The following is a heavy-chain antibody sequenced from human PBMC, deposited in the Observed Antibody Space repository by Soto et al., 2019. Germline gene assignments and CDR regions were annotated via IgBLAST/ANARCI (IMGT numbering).Heavy chain of an antibody. D-gene: IGHD2-2*01. CDR3: ARVVAGNYYFDY. CDR2: IIPILGIA. V-gene: IGHV1-69*02. Sequence: EASVKVSCKASGGTFSSYTISRVRQAPGQGLECMGRIIPILGIANYAQKFQGRFTITAYKSTSTAYMELSSLRSEDTAVYYCARVVAGNYYFDYWGQGTLVTVSS. J-gene: IGHJ4*02. CDR1: GGTFSSYT.